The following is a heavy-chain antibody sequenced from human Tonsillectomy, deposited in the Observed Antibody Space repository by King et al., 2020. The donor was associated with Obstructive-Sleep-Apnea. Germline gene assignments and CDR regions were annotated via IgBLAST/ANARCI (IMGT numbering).Heavy chain of an antibody. CDR3: ALIVEGSSWYALDY. J-gene: IGHJ4*02. Sequence: VTLKESGPALVKPTQTLTLTCTFSGFSLTTHAMCVSLSRQPPGKALGGLGLIDWDDDKYYSTSLKTRLTISKDTSKNQVVLTVTNMDPVDTATYYCALIVEGSSWYALDYWGQGTLVTVSS. D-gene: IGHD6-13*01. V-gene: IGHV2-70*01. CDR1: GFSLTTHAMC. CDR2: IDWDDDK.